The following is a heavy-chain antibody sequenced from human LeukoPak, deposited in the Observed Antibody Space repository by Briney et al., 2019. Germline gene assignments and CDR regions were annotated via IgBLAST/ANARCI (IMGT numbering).Heavy chain of an antibody. D-gene: IGHD3-10*01. V-gene: IGHV4-59*01. CDR2: IYYGGST. Sequence: PSETLSLTCTVSGGSISSYYWSWIRQPPGKGLEWIGYIYYGGSTNYNPSLKSRVTISVDTSKNQFSLKLSSVTAADTAVYYCARDGVYYGSGANWFDPWGQGTLVTVSS. J-gene: IGHJ5*02. CDR3: ARDGVYYGSGANWFDP. CDR1: GGSISSYY.